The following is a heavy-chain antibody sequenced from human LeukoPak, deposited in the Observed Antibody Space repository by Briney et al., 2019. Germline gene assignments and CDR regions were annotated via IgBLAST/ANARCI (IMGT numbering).Heavy chain of an antibody. CDR3: AKDLHDYTDGFDY. Sequence: GGSLRLSFAASGFTFSSYAMSWVRQAPGKGLEWVSAISGSGGSTYYADSVKGRFTISRDNSKNTLYLQMNSLRAEDTAVYYCAKDLHDYTDGFDYWGQGTLVTVSS. J-gene: IGHJ4*02. CDR1: GFTFSSYA. V-gene: IGHV3-23*01. D-gene: IGHD4-11*01. CDR2: ISGSGGST.